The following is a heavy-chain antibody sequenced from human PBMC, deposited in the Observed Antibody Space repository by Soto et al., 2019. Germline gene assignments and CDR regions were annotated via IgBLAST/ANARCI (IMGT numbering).Heavy chain of an antibody. CDR3: ARGLGRIFDY. CDR1: GGSFSGYY. J-gene: IGHJ4*02. D-gene: IGHD1-26*01. CDR2: INHSGST. V-gene: IGHV4-34*01. Sequence: QVQLQQWGAGLLKPSETLSLTCAVYGGSFSGYYWNWIRQPPGKGLEWIGEINHSGSTNYNPSLKSRVTISVDTSKNQFSLKLSSVTGADTAVYYCARGLGRIFDYWGQGTLVTVSS.